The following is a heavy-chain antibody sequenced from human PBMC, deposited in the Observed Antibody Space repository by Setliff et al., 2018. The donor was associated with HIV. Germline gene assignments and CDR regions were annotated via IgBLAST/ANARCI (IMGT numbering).Heavy chain of an antibody. D-gene: IGHD2-15*01. J-gene: IGHJ4*02. CDR2: ISYDGSNK. Sequence: PGGSLRLSCAASGFTFSSYAMHWVRQAPGKGLEWVAVISYDGSNKYYADSVKGRFTISRDNSKNTLYLQMNSLRAEDTAVYYCGRAPPYCSGGSCADYWGQGTLVTVSS. CDR1: GFTFSSYA. V-gene: IGHV3-30*01. CDR3: GRAPPYCSGGSCADY.